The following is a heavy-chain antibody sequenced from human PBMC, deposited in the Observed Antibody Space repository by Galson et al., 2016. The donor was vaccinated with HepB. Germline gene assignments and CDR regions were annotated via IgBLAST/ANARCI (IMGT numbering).Heavy chain of an antibody. D-gene: IGHD3-10*01. CDR2: INWSSASI. V-gene: IGHV3-9*01. Sequence: SLRLSCAASGFTFDDYTMHWVRQAPGKGLEWVSGINWSSASIGYADSVKGRFTISRDNAKNSLHLQMNSLRAEDTALYYCAKDRGSGSTKYYYYGMDAWGQGTTVTVSS. J-gene: IGHJ6*02. CDR1: GFTFDDYT. CDR3: AKDRGSGSTKYYYYGMDA.